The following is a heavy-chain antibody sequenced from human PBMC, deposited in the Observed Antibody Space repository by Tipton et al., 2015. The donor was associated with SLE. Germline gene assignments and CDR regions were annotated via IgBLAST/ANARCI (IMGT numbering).Heavy chain of an antibody. CDR3: ARDRYCGAGSCFDWYFDL. D-gene: IGHD2-15*01. Sequence: TLSLTCTVSGDSINIRSFYWGWIRQPPGKGLEWIGSIYYSGSTYYNPSLKSRVTISLDTSENQFSLKLSSVTAADTAVYYCARDRYCGAGSCFDWYFDLWGRGTLVTVSS. V-gene: IGHV4-39*07. J-gene: IGHJ2*01. CDR1: GDSINIRSFY. CDR2: IYYSGST.